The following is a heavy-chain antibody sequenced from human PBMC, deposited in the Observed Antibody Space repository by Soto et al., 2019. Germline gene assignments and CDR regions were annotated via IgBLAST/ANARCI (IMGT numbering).Heavy chain of an antibody. D-gene: IGHD3-22*01. Sequence: EVQLVESGGGLVKPGGSLRLSCAASGFTFSSYSMNWVRQAPGKGLEWVSPISCSTSYIYYADSVKGRFTISSDNAKNSLYLQMNSLRAEDTAVYYCARVVDYCDPYYYYGMDVWGQGTTVTVSS. J-gene: IGHJ6*02. CDR1: GFTFSSYS. CDR2: ISCSTSYI. CDR3: ARVVDYCDPYYYYGMDV. V-gene: IGHV3-21*01.